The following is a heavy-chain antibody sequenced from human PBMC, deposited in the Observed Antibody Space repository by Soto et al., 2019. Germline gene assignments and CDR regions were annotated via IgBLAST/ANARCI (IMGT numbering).Heavy chain of an antibody. J-gene: IGHJ4*02. CDR2: ISGSGGST. D-gene: IGHD3-22*01. CDR1: GFTFSSYA. CDR3: AKDNREFSSGYYYGRGGSDY. Sequence: EVQLLESGGGLVQPGGSLRLSCAASGFTFSSYAMSWVRQAPGKGLEWVSAISGSGGSTYYADSVKGGFTSARDNSKNALYLQMNSLRAADTALYYRAKDNREFSSGYYYGRGGSDYWGQGTLVTVSS. V-gene: IGHV3-23*01.